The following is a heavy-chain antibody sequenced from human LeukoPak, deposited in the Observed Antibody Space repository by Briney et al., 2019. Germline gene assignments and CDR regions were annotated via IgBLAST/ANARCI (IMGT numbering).Heavy chain of an antibody. CDR2: INPNSGGT. V-gene: IGHV1-2*02. CDR1: GYTFTGYY. CDR3: ARGLMVRGVKNWFDP. Sequence: GASVKVSCKASGYTFTGYYMHWVRQAPGQGLEGMGWINPNSGGTNYAQKFQGRVTMTRDTSISTAYMELSRLRSDDTAVYYCARGLMVRGVKNWFDPWGQGTLVTVSS. J-gene: IGHJ5*02. D-gene: IGHD3-10*01.